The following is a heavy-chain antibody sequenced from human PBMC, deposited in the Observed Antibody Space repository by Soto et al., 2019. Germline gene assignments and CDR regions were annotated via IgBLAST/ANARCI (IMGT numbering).Heavy chain of an antibody. Sequence: GGSLRLSCAASGFTFGSYAMHWVRQAPGKGLEWVAVISYDGSNKYYADSVKGRFTISRDNSKNTLYLQMNSLRAEDTAVYYCAREVDSDAFDIWGQGTMVTVSS. CDR2: ISYDGSNK. D-gene: IGHD3-3*01. V-gene: IGHV3-30-3*01. J-gene: IGHJ3*02. CDR1: GFTFGSYA. CDR3: AREVDSDAFDI.